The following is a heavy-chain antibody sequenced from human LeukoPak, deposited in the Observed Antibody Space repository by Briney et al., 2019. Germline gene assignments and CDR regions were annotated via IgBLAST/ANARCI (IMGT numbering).Heavy chain of an antibody. CDR1: GFTFSSYG. D-gene: IGHD1-26*01. Sequence: GRSLRLSCAASGFTFSSYGMHWVRQAPGKGLEWVAVISYDGSNKYYADSVKGRFTISRDNSKNTLYLQMNSLRAGDTAVYYCAKVIVGATVSDYWGQGTLVTVSS. J-gene: IGHJ4*02. CDR2: ISYDGSNK. V-gene: IGHV3-30*18. CDR3: AKVIVGATVSDY.